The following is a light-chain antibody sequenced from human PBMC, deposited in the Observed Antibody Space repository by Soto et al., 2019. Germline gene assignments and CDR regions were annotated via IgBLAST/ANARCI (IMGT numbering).Light chain of an antibody. CDR1: QSVSIN. Sequence: TVLTQSPATLSVSPGERASLSCRASQSVSINLAWYQQKSGQAPRLLIYGASTRATGIPARFSGSRSGTEFTLTINSLQSEDSAVYYCQEYDNWPPEGTVGQGTKVDIK. J-gene: IGKJ1*01. CDR3: QEYDNWPPEGT. CDR2: GAS. V-gene: IGKV3-15*01.